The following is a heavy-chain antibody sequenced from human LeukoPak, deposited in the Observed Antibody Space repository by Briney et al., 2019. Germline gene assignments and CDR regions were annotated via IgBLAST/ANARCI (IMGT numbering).Heavy chain of an antibody. J-gene: IGHJ4*02. CDR1: GSTFSSYA. D-gene: IGHD1-26*01. Sequence: SVKVSFKASGSTFSSYAISWVRQAPGQGLEWMGRIIPIFGIANYAQKFQGRVTITADKSTSTAYMELSSLRSEDTAVYYCARDRSGSYSSFGRFDYWGQGTLVTVSS. CDR3: ARDRSGSYSSFGRFDY. CDR2: IIPIFGIA. V-gene: IGHV1-69*04.